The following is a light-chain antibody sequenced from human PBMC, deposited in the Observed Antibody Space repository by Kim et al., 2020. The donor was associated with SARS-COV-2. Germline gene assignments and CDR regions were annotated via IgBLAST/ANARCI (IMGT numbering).Light chain of an antibody. J-gene: IGLJ2*01. CDR3: NSRDSNDNVV. CDR2: GKN. Sequence: VALGQTVRITCQGDSVRSYYATWYKQKQGQAPILGIYGKNNRPSGIPDRFSGSSSGNTASLTITGTQAGDEADYYCNSRDSNDNVVFGGGTQLTVL. V-gene: IGLV3-19*01. CDR1: SVRSYY.